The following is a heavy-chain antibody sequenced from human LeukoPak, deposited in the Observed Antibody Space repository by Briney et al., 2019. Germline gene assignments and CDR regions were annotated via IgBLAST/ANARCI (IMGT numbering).Heavy chain of an antibody. D-gene: IGHD6-6*01. CDR3: ANGSRIAARPTIWFDS. Sequence: PGGSLRLSCAASGFTFSSYAMNWVRQAPGKGLEWVSSGHSDGTTYYADSVKGRFTISRDNSKNTLSLQMNSLRAEDTAVYYYANGSRIAARPTIWFDSWGQGTLVTVSS. J-gene: IGHJ5*01. CDR1: GFTFSSYA. V-gene: IGHV3-23*01. CDR2: SGHSDGTT.